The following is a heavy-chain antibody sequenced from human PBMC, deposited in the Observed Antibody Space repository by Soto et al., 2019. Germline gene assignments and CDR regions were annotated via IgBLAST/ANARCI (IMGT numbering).Heavy chain of an antibody. CDR3: ARDKIRKQWLTYWFDP. CDR2: INPNSGGT. CDR1: AYPFTGYY. D-gene: IGHD6-19*01. J-gene: IGHJ5*02. Sequence: XSVKVSGAAAAYPFTGYYIHCGRRAPGQGLQWMGLINPNSGGTNYAQKFQGRDTMTRDTSISTAYMELSRLRSDDTAVYYCARDKIRKQWLTYWFDPWGQGTLVTVSS. V-gene: IGHV1-2*02.